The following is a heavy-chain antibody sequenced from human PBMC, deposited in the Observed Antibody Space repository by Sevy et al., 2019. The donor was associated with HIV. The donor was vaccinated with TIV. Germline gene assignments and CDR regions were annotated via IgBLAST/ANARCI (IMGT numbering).Heavy chain of an antibody. CDR1: GFTFSSYG. J-gene: IGHJ4*02. CDR2: IWFDGSNT. Sequence: GGSLRLSCAASGFTFSSYGMHWVRQAPGKGLEWVAVIWFDGSNTFYADSVKGRFTISGDIAENTLHLQMNSLRAEDXXVYYCARDLESYNYGAYGPSFMPDYWGQGTVVTVSS. D-gene: IGHD1-1*01. CDR3: ARDLESYNYGAYGPSFMPDY. V-gene: IGHV3-33*01.